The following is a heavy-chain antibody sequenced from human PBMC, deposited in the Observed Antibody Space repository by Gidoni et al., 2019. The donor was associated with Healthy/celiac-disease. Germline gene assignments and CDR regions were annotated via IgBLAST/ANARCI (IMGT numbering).Heavy chain of an antibody. CDR2: IIPIFGTA. Sequence: QVQLVQSGAEVKKPGSSVKVSCKASGGTFSSYAISWVRQAPGQGLEWMGGIIPIFGTANYAQKFQGRVTITADESTSTAYMELSSLRSEDTAVYYCARGRDGYKQMDFDYWGQGTLVTVSS. CDR3: ARGRDGYKQMDFDY. D-gene: IGHD5-12*01. J-gene: IGHJ4*02. V-gene: IGHV1-69*01. CDR1: GGTFSSYA.